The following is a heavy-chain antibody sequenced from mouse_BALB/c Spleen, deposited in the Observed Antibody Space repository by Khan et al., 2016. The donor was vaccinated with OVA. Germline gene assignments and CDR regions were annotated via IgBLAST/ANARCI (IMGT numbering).Heavy chain of an antibody. CDR3: ARSYDGAWFAY. J-gene: IGHJ3*01. Sequence: QVQLQQSGPELVKPGAAVKMSCKASGYTFTDYVISWVKQRTGQGPEWIGEIYPGSGSTYYNEKFKGKATLTADKSSNTAYMQLSSLTSEDSAVYFCARSYDGAWFAYWGQGTPVTVSA. CDR2: IYPGSGST. V-gene: IGHV1-77*01. D-gene: IGHD1-1*01. CDR1: GYTFTDYV.